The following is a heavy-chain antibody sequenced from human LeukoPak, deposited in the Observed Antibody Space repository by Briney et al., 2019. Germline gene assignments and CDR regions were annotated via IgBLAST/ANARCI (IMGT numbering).Heavy chain of an antibody. CDR1: GYTFTGYY. D-gene: IGHD2-21*02. CDR3: ASVRQSMVVTGYYYYGMDI. J-gene: IGHJ6*02. CDR2: INPNSGGT. V-gene: IGHV1-2*02. Sequence: ASVKVSCKASGYTFTGYYMHWVRQAPGQGLEWMGWINPNSGGTNYAQKFQGRVTMTRDTSISTAYMELSRLRSDDTAVYYYASVRQSMVVTGYYYYGMDIWGQGTTVTVSS.